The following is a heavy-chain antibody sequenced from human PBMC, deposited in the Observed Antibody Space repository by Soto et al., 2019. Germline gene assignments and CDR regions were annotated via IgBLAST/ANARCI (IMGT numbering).Heavy chain of an antibody. D-gene: IGHD3-22*01. CDR3: ARPSGYYDSSGYYRLEYFDY. Sequence: QLQLVHSGAEVKKPGSSVKVSCKASGGTFSSYAISWVRQAPGQGLELMGGIIPIFGTTNYAQKFQGRVKITADKSTIKAYLDLTSLSSEATAVYYYARPSGYYDSSGYYRLEYFDYWGQGTLGTVSS. V-gene: IGHV1-69*06. J-gene: IGHJ4*02. CDR1: GGTFSSYA. CDR2: IIPIFGTT.